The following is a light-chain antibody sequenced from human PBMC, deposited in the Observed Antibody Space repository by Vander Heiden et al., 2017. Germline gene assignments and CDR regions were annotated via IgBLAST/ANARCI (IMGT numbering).Light chain of an antibody. V-gene: IGLV1-40*01. CDR3: QYYDSTQSSSSDVV. CDR2: RII. Sequence: QSVLTQPPSVSGAPGQRVTISCTGSSSHIGAGYDVPWYHQLPGTAPKPLIYRIINRPAGVPDRFAGSKSGTSASPATTGPPAEDEAEDDGQYYDSTQSSSSDVVFGGGTKLTVL. CDR1: SSHIGAGYD. J-gene: IGLJ2*01.